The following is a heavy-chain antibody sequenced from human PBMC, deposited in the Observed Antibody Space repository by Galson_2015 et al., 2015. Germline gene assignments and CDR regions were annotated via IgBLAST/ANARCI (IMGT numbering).Heavy chain of an antibody. CDR1: GYTFTGYY. Sequence: SVKVSCKASGYTFTGYYMHWVRQAPGQGLEWMGRINPNSGGTNYAQKFQGRVTMTRDTSISTAYMELSRLRSDDTAVYYCARGGGAARFYSYDGRDAGVKGPRATVPS. CDR3: ARGGGAARFYSYDGRDA. J-gene: IGHJ6*04. CDR2: INPNSGGT. V-gene: IGHV1-2*06. D-gene: IGHD6-6*01.